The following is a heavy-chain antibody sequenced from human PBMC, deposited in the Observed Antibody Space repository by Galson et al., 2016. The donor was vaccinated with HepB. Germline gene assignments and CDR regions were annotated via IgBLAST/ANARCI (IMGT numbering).Heavy chain of an antibody. CDR3: ATDVRGGASDI. CDR2: ISPDGTTK. D-gene: IGHD3-16*01. CDR1: GFTLSSNW. J-gene: IGHJ3*02. V-gene: IGHV3-7*01. Sequence: SLRLSCAASGFTLSSNWMTWVRRAPEKRLEWVANISPDGTTKNYADSVKGRFTISRDNAHNSLYLQVSSLRAEDTAVYYCATDVRGGASDIWGQGTLVTVPS.